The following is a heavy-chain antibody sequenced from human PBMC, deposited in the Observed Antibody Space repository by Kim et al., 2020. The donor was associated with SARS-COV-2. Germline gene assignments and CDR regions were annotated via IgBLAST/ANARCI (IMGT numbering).Heavy chain of an antibody. CDR2: ITSSSRAI. J-gene: IGHJ4*02. Sequence: GGSLRLSCAASGFTFSSYSMNWVRQTPGKGLEWVSYITSSSRAIYYADSVKGRFTISRDNAKNSLYLQMNSLRDEDTALYYCARGVNKTFDYWGQGTLV. CDR3: ARGVNKTFDY. CDR1: GFTFSSYS. D-gene: IGHD2-21*01. V-gene: IGHV3-48*02.